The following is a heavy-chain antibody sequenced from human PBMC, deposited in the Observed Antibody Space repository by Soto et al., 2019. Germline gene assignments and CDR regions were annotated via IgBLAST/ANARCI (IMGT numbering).Heavy chain of an antibody. CDR2: IYYSGST. CDR3: ARRGYSYGSLDY. V-gene: IGHV4-61*01. CDR1: GGSVSSGNYY. D-gene: IGHD5-18*01. J-gene: IGHJ4*02. Sequence: QVQLQESGPGLVKPSETLSLTCTVSGGSVSSGNYYWSWIRQPPGKGLEWIGNIYYSGSTNYNPSLKSRVTISVDTSKNQFSLNLSSVMAADTAVYYCARRGYSYGSLDYWGQGTLVTVSS.